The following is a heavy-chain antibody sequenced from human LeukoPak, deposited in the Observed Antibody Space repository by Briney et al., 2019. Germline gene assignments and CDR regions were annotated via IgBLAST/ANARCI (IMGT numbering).Heavy chain of an antibody. CDR3: AKRGHQYYYYYYMDV. Sequence: GGSLRLSCAASGFTFDDYTMHWVRQAPGKGLEWVSLISWVGGTTYYADSVKGRFTISRDNSKNTLYLQMNSLRAEDTAVYYCAKRGHQYYYYYYMDVWGKGTTVTVSS. D-gene: IGHD3-10*01. J-gene: IGHJ6*03. CDR1: GFTFDDYT. V-gene: IGHV3-43*01. CDR2: ISWVGGTT.